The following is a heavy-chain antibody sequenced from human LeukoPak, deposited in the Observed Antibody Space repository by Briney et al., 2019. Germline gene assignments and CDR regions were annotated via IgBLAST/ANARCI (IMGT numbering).Heavy chain of an antibody. D-gene: IGHD3-22*01. J-gene: IGHJ4*02. Sequence: GGSLRLSCAASGFTFSSYAMSWVRQAPGKGLEWVSAISGSGGSTYYADSVKGRFTISRDNSKNTLYLQMNSLRAEDTAVYYCAKRDYYYDSSGYYLIYWGQGTLVTVSS. CDR2: ISGSGGST. CDR1: GFTFSSYA. CDR3: AKRDYYYDSSGYYLIY. V-gene: IGHV3-23*01.